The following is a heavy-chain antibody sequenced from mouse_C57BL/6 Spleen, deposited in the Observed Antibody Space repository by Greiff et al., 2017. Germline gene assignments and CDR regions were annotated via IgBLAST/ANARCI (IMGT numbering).Heavy chain of an antibody. CDR2: ISSGSSTI. V-gene: IGHV5-17*01. CDR1: GFTFSDYG. CDR3: ARGYDGYFTWFAY. D-gene: IGHD2-3*01. J-gene: IGHJ3*01. Sequence: EVKLMESEGGLVKPGGSLKLSCAASGFTFSDYGMHWVRQAPEKGLEWVAYISSGSSTIYYADTVKGRFTISRDNAKNTLFLQMTSLRSEDTAMYYCARGYDGYFTWFAYWGQGTLVTVSA.